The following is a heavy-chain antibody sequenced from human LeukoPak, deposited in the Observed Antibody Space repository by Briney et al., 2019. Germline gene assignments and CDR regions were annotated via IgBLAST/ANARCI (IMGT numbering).Heavy chain of an antibody. CDR2: ISSSGDAT. V-gene: IGHV3-23*01. CDR1: GFTFNNYA. CDR3: AKDPRAMGRYFFDD. Sequence: PGGSLRLSCAAAGFTFNNYAMGWVRQAPGKGPEWVSMISSSGDATDYAESVKDRFSISRDNAKKTLYLQINAPRGDDTAIYYCAKDPRAMGRYFFDDWGQGSLVIVSS. D-gene: IGHD3-16*01. J-gene: IGHJ4*01.